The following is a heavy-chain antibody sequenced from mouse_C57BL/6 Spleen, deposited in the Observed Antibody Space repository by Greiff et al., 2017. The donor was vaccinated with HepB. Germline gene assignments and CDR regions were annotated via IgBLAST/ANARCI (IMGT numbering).Heavy chain of an antibody. V-gene: IGHV1-55*01. CDR3: ARRGYDYEDDFYWYFDV. J-gene: IGHJ1*03. D-gene: IGHD2-4*01. Sequence: VQLQQPGAELVKPGASVKMSCKASGYTFTSYWITWVKQRPGQGLEWIGDIYPGGGSTNYNETFKSKATLTVDTSSSTAYMQLSSLTSEDSAVYYCARRGYDYEDDFYWYFDVWGTGTTVTVSS. CDR2: IYPGGGST. CDR1: GYTFTSYW.